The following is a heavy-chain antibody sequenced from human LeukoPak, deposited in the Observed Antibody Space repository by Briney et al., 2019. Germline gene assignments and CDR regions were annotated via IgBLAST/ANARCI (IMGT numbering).Heavy chain of an antibody. Sequence: GRSLRLSCAASGFTFSSYAMHWVRQAPGKGLEWVAVISYDGSNKYYADSVKGRFTISRDNSKNTLYLQMNSLRAEDTAVYYCAREGYDFWGIDYWGQGTLVTVSS. CDR2: ISYDGSNK. J-gene: IGHJ4*02. CDR3: AREGYDFWGIDY. D-gene: IGHD3-3*01. CDR1: GFTFSSYA. V-gene: IGHV3-30-3*01.